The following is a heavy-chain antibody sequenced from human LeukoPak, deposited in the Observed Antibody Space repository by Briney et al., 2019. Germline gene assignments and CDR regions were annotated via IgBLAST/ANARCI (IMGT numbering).Heavy chain of an antibody. Sequence: PGGSLRLSCAASGFTVSSNYMSWVRQAPGKGLEWVSVIYSGGSTCYADSVKGRFTISRHNSKNTLYLQMNSLRAEDTAVYYCARDLCSSTSCYSLNVGGMDVWGQGTTVTVSS. CDR2: IYSGGST. CDR1: GFTVSSNY. D-gene: IGHD2-2*01. V-gene: IGHV3-53*04. J-gene: IGHJ6*02. CDR3: ARDLCSSTSCYSLNVGGMDV.